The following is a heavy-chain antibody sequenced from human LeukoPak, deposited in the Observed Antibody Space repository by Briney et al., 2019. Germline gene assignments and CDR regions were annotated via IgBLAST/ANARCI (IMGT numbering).Heavy chain of an antibody. D-gene: IGHD2-2*01. CDR1: GFTFSTYS. Sequence: GGSLRLSCTASGFTFSTYSMNWARQVPGKGLEWVSSISSSSTYIFYADSVKGRFTISRDNPKSSLFLQMNSLRAEDTAVYYCARSVPAAPFDYWGQGTLVTVSS. CDR2: ISSSSTYI. V-gene: IGHV3-21*01. CDR3: ARSVPAAPFDY. J-gene: IGHJ4*02.